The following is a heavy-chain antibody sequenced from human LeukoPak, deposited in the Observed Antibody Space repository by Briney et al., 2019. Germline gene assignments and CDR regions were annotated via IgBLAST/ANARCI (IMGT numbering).Heavy chain of an antibody. Sequence: GGSLRLSCAASGFTFSSYSMNWVRQAPGKGLGWVSFISTSSSYIHNADSVKGRFTISRDNAENSLYLQMNGLRAEDTAVYYCARAAIAAARIYYYMDVWGKGTTVTVSS. CDR2: ISTSSSYI. CDR1: GFTFSSYS. D-gene: IGHD6-13*01. CDR3: ARAAIAAARIYYYMDV. V-gene: IGHV3-21*01. J-gene: IGHJ6*03.